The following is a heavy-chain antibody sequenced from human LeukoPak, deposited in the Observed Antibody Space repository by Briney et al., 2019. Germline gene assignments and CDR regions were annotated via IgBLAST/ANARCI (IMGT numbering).Heavy chain of an antibody. CDR3: ARGVSSSWGDDAFDI. J-gene: IGHJ3*02. V-gene: IGHV4-34*01. D-gene: IGHD6-13*01. CDR2: INHSGST. CDR1: GGSISSYY. Sequence: SETLSLTCTVSGGSISSYYWSWIRQPPGKGLEWIGEINHSGSTNYNPSLKSRVTISVDTSKNQFSLKLSSVTAADTAVYYCARGVSSSWGDDAFDIWGQGTMVTVSS.